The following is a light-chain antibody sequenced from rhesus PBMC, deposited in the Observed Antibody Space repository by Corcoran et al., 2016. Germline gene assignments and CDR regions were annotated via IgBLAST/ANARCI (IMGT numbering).Light chain of an antibody. J-gene: IGKJ1*01. CDR2: GAS. Sequence: ETVVTQSPATLSLSPGERATLSCRASQSVGSYLAWYQQKPGQAPRLLIYGASSRATGIPDRCRGRGFGTDFTLTISSLEPEDVGVYYCQQSSNLWTFGQGTKVEIK. CDR1: QSVGSY. CDR3: QQSSNLWT. V-gene: IGKV3-24*04.